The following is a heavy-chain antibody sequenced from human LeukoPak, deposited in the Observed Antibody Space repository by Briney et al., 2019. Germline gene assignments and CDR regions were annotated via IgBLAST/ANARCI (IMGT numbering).Heavy chain of an antibody. CDR3: ARISAVRGVMSGAFDI. Sequence: SETLSLTCSVSGDSINRSSPYWAWIRQPPGKGLEWIGYIYYSGSTNYNPSLKSRVTISVDTSKNQFSLKLSSVTAADTAVYYCARISAVRGVMSGAFDIWGQGTMVTVSS. CDR2: IYYSGST. D-gene: IGHD3-10*01. V-gene: IGHV4-61*05. J-gene: IGHJ3*02. CDR1: GDSINRSSPY.